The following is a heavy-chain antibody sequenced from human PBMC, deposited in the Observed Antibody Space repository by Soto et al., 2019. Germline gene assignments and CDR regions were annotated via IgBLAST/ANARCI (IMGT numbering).Heavy chain of an antibody. J-gene: IGHJ4*02. Sequence: QVQLQESGPGLVKPSETLSLTCSVSGGSFTGDYWSWIRQPAGKGLEWIGRVFGNGGGSPIYNPSLKNQVTMSVDKSKTQFSLKLTSVTAADTAVYYCARDLPPYDRRRPPTGAFEDWGQGVLVSVSS. V-gene: IGHV4-4*07. CDR2: VFGNGGGSP. CDR1: GGSFTGDY. CDR3: ARDLPPYDRRRPPTGAFED. D-gene: IGHD3-22*01.